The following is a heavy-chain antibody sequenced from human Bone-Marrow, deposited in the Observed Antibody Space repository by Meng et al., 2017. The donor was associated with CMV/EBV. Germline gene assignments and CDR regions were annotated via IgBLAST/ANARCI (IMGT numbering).Heavy chain of an antibody. Sequence: GESLKISCVASGFTVSSNYMSWVRQAPGKGLEWVSAIYSGGSTYYADSVKGRFIISRDNSRNTVYLQMNILRAEDTAVYYCARDQRFLEWFTLDYWGQGTLVTVSS. V-gene: IGHV3-53*01. CDR1: GFTVSSNY. CDR2: IYSGGST. D-gene: IGHD3-3*01. J-gene: IGHJ4*02. CDR3: ARDQRFLEWFTLDY.